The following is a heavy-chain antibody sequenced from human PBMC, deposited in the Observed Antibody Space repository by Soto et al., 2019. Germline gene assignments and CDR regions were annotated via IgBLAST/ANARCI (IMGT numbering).Heavy chain of an antibody. Sequence: QVQLQESGPGLVKPSGTLSLTCAVSSGSISSSNWWSWVRQPPGKGLEWIGEIYHSGSTNYNPSLKSRVTISVDKSKSQFSLKLSSVTAADTAVYYCARGLGGSGSYWNLDAFDIWGQGTMVTVSS. J-gene: IGHJ3*02. CDR3: ARGLGGSGSYWNLDAFDI. CDR2: IYHSGST. V-gene: IGHV4-4*02. CDR1: SGSISSSNW. D-gene: IGHD3-10*01.